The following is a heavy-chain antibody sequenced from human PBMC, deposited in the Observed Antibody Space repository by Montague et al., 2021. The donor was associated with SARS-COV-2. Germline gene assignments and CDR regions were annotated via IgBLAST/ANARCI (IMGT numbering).Heavy chain of an antibody. V-gene: IGHV4-59*01. CDR3: ASQVPDFWSGIDY. D-gene: IGHD3-3*01. Sequence: SETLSLTCTVSGGSISSYYWSWIRQPPGKGLEWIGYIYYSGSTNYNPSLKSRVTISVNTSKNQFSLKLSSVAAADTAVYYWASQVPDFWSGIDYWGQGTLVTVSS. CDR1: GGSISSYY. J-gene: IGHJ4*02. CDR2: IYYSGST.